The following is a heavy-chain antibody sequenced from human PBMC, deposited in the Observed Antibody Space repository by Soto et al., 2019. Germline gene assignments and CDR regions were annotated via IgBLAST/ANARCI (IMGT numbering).Heavy chain of an antibody. V-gene: IGHV3-21*01. Sequence: PGGSLRLSCAASGFTFSSYSMNWVRQAPGKGLEWVSSISSSSSYIYYADSVKGRFTISRDNAKNSLYLQMNSLRAEDTAVYYCARERRGLYYYDSSGYRGLDYWGQGTLVTVSS. CDR2: ISSSSSYI. CDR1: GFTFSSYS. J-gene: IGHJ4*02. CDR3: ARERRGLYYYDSSGYRGLDY. D-gene: IGHD3-22*01.